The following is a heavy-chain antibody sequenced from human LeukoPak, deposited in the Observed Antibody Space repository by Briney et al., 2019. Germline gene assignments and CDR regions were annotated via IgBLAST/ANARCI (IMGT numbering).Heavy chain of an antibody. J-gene: IGHJ4*02. CDR3: AKQKGYCGGGSCYYSDY. Sequence: GGSLTPSCAASGFTFSSYAMSWVRQAPGKGLEWDSTLSGSGASTSYADSVKGRFTISRDNSKNTLYLQMNSLRAEDTARYYCAKQKGYCGGGSCYYSDYWGQGTLVTVSS. V-gene: IGHV3-23*01. CDR2: LSGSGAST. D-gene: IGHD2-15*01. CDR1: GFTFSSYA.